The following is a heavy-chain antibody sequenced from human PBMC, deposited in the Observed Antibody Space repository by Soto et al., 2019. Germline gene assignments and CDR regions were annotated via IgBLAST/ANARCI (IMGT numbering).Heavy chain of an antibody. V-gene: IGHV3-21*04. Sequence: SLRLSCAASGFTFSSYSMNWVRQAPGKGLEWVSSISSSSSYIYYADSVKGRFTISRDNAKNSLYLQMNSLRAEDTAVYYCARAGNYNDRSGYYYFDHWGQGTQVTVSS. CDR2: ISSSSSYI. CDR3: ARAGNYNDRSGYYYFDH. J-gene: IGHJ4*02. CDR1: GFTFSSYS. D-gene: IGHD3-22*01.